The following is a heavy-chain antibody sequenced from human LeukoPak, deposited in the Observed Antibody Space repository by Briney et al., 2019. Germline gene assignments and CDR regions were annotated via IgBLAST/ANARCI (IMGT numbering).Heavy chain of an antibody. CDR3: ARSSGYPFFDY. V-gene: IGHV3-48*01. Sequence: GGSLRLSCEASGFTFSDYSMNWVRQAPGEGLEWLSYITSTSDTIYYADSVKGRFTSSRDNTKNSVYLQMNSLRAEDTAVYYCARSSGYPFFDYWGQGTLVTVSS. D-gene: IGHD3-22*01. CDR2: ITSTSDTI. J-gene: IGHJ4*02. CDR1: GFTFSDYS.